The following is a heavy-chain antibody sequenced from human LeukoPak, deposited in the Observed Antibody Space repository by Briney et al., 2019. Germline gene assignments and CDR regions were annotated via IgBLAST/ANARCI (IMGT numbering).Heavy chain of an antibody. Sequence: KSSETLSLTCTVSGGSISSSSYYWGWIRQPPGKGLEWIGSIYYSGSTYYNPSLKSRVTISVDTSKNQFSLKLSSVTAADTAVYYCARRAGGGSGSGGYFDYWGQGTLVTVSS. CDR3: ARRAGGGSGSGGYFDY. D-gene: IGHD6-19*01. CDR1: GGSISSSSYY. CDR2: IYYSGST. J-gene: IGHJ4*02. V-gene: IGHV4-39*01.